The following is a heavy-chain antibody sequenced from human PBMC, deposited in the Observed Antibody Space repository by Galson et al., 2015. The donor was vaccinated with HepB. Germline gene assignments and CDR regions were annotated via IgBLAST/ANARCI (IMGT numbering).Heavy chain of an antibody. Sequence: SCKVSGYTLTELSMHWVRQAPGKGLEWMGGFDPEDGETIYAQKFQGRVTMTEDTSTDTAYMELSSLRSEDTAVYYCATRRGYCSGGSCYSSDYYYYYYMDVWGKGTTVTVSS. CDR3: ATRRGYCSGGSCYSSDYYYYYYMDV. CDR1: GYTLTELS. V-gene: IGHV1-24*01. CDR2: FDPEDGET. D-gene: IGHD2-15*01. J-gene: IGHJ6*03.